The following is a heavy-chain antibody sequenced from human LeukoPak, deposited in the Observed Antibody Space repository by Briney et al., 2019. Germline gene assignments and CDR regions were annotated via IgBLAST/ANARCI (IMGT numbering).Heavy chain of an antibody. J-gene: IGHJ4*02. CDR2: IWYDGSGK. Sequence: YPGGSLRLSCAASGFTFSSYAMSWVRQAPGKGLEWVAIIWYDGSGKYYADSVKGRFTISRDNSKNTLYLLMNSLRAEDTALYYCARGGRGDYSSFDYWGQGTLVTVSS. CDR3: ARGGRGDYSSFDY. V-gene: IGHV3-33*08. D-gene: IGHD4-17*01. CDR1: GFTFSSYA.